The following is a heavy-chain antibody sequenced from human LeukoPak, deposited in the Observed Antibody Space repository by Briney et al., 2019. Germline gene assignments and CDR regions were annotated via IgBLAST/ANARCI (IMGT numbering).Heavy chain of an antibody. J-gene: IGHJ6*04. Sequence: GGSLRLSCAASGFAFSTYGMHWVRQAAGKGLEWVSFIRLDGSNTKYADSVKGRFTISRDNSKNTLYLQMNSLRAEDTAVYYCATRYCSIAACRASSYKCMDDWGKGTTVTVSS. CDR1: GFAFSTYG. CDR2: IRLDGSNT. D-gene: IGHD2-2*01. V-gene: IGHV3-30*02. CDR3: ATRYCSIAACRASSYKCMDD.